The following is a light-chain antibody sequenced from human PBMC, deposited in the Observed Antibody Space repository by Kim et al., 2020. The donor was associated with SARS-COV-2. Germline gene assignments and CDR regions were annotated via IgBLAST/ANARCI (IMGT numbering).Light chain of an antibody. Sequence: SPGERATLSGRASQSVSSSYLAWYQQKPGQAPRLLIYGASRRATGIPGRFSGSGSGTDFTLTISRLEPEDFAVYYCQQYGSSPGTFGGGTKVDIK. J-gene: IGKJ4*02. CDR3: QQYGSSPGT. CDR1: QSVSSSY. CDR2: GAS. V-gene: IGKV3-20*01.